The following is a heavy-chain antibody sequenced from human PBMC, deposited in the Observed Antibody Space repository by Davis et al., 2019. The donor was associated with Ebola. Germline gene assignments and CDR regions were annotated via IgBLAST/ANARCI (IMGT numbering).Heavy chain of an antibody. V-gene: IGHV4-59*08. J-gene: IGHJ5*02. CDR3: ARYSREYYYGSGSYSNWFDP. Sequence: MPSETLSLTCTVSGGSISSYYWSWIRQLPGKGLEWIGYIYYSGSTNYNPSLMSRVTMSQDTSKNQFSLKLSSVTAADTAVYYCARYSREYYYGSGSYSNWFDPWGQGTLVTVSS. D-gene: IGHD3-10*01. CDR1: GGSISSYY. CDR2: IYYSGST.